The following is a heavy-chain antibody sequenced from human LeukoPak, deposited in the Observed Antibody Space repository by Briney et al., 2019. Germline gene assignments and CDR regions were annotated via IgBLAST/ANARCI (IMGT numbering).Heavy chain of an antibody. D-gene: IGHD3-9*01. J-gene: IGHJ4*02. V-gene: IGHV3-74*01. CDR3: GRELDWLPTLDY. CDR1: GFTFSNYW. CDR2: INSDGSST. Sequence: GGSLRLSCAASGFTFSNYWMHWVRQAPGKGLVWVSRINSDGSSTRYADSVKGRFTISRDNARNTLYLQMNSLRAEDTAVYYCGRELDWLPTLDYWGQGTLVTVSS.